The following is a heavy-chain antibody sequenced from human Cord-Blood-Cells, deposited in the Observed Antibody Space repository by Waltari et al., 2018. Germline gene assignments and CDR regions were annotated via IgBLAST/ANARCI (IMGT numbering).Heavy chain of an antibody. Sequence: EVQLVESGGVVVQPGGSLRPSCAASRFTFDDYTMHSVRPAPGKGLEWVSLISLDGGSTYYADSVKGRFTISRDNSKNSLYLQMNSLRTEDTALYYCAKDRYSSSWYYFDYWGQGTLVTVSS. CDR2: ISLDGGST. CDR1: RFTFDDYT. D-gene: IGHD6-13*01. CDR3: AKDRYSSSWYYFDY. V-gene: IGHV3-43*01. J-gene: IGHJ4*02.